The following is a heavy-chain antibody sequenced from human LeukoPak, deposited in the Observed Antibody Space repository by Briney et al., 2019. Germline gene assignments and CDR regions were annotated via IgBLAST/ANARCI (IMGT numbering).Heavy chain of an antibody. D-gene: IGHD3-22*01. CDR2: IYYSGST. J-gene: IGHJ4*02. CDR1: GGSISSYY. CDR3: ARGRQEISMMVVVFIGNSFYFDY. V-gene: IGHV4-59*01. Sequence: PSETLSLTCAVSGGSISSYYWSWIRQPPGKGLEWIGYIYYSGSTNYNPSLKSRVTISVDTSKNQFSLKLSSVTAADTAVYYCARGRQEISMMVVVFIGNSFYFDYWGQGTLVTVSS.